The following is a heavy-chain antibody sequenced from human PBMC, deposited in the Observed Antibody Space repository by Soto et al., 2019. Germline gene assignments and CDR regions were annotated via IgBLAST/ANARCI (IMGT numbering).Heavy chain of an antibody. Sequence: PGGSLRLSCAASGFTFSSYSMNWVRQAPGKGLEWVSYISSSSSTIYYADSVKGRFTISRDNAKNSLYLQMNSLRDEDTAVYYCARAHGGNSYSDPDVFDIWGQGTMVTGSS. CDR3: ARAHGGNSYSDPDVFDI. J-gene: IGHJ3*02. D-gene: IGHD2-21*02. V-gene: IGHV3-48*02. CDR1: GFTFSSYS. CDR2: ISSSSSTI.